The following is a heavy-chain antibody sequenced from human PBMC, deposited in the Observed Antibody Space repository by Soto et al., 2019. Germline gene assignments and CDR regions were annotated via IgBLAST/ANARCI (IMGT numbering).Heavy chain of an antibody. CDR2: INSDGSST. V-gene: IGHV3-74*01. D-gene: IGHD6-19*01. J-gene: IGHJ4*02. CDR1: GFTFSSYW. CDR3: ARDFQMGWFTWVFDY. Sequence: EVQLVESGGGLVQPGGSLRLSCAASGFTFSSYWMHWVRQAPGKGLVWVSRINSDGSSTSYADSVKGRFTISRDNAKNTLYLQMNSLRAEDTAVYYCARDFQMGWFTWVFDYWGQGTLVTVST.